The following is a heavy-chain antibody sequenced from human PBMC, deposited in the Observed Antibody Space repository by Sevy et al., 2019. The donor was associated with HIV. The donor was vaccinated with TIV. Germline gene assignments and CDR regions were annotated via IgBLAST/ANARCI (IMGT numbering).Heavy chain of an antibody. J-gene: IGHJ4*02. CDR3: ATQYSYDY. CDR2: INSNSGAI. D-gene: IGHD4-4*01. Sequence: ASVKVSCKASGHTFSDYYIQLVRQAPGQGLEWMGWINSNSGAISYAQKFRDRVTMTSDTSTSTAYMELSRLRSDDTAVYYCATQYSYDYWGQRTLVTVSS. CDR1: GHTFSDYY. V-gene: IGHV1-2*02.